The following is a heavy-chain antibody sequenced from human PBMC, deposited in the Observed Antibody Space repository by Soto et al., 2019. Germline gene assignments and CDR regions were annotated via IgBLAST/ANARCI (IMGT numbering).Heavy chain of an antibody. Sequence: PSETQSLTCAVYGGSFSGYYWSWIRQPPGKGLEWIGEINHSGSTNYNPSLKSRVTISVDTSKNQFSLKLSSVTAADTAVYYCARGLGTMRYYYYYYGMDVWGQGTTVTVSS. CDR2: INHSGST. V-gene: IGHV4-34*01. J-gene: IGHJ6*02. CDR1: GGSFSGYY. CDR3: ARGLGTMRYYYYYYGMDV. D-gene: IGHD3-10*01.